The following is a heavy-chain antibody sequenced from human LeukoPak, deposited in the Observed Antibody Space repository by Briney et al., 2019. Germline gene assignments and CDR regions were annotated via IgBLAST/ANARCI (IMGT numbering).Heavy chain of an antibody. D-gene: IGHD3-22*01. V-gene: IGHV1-18*01. CDR2: ISAYNGNT. J-gene: IGHJ4*02. CDR1: GYTFTSYG. Sequence: ASVKVSCMASGYTFTSYGIIWVRQAPGQGLEWMGWISAYNGNTNYAQKLQGRVTMTTDTSASTAYMELRSLRSDDTAVYYCARGRAMYYYDSSGYSDYWGQGTLVTVSS. CDR3: ARGRAMYYYDSSGYSDY.